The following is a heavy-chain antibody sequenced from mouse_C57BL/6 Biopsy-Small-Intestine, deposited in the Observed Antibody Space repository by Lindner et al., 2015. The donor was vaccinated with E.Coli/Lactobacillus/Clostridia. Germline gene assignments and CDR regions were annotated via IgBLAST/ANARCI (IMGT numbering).Heavy chain of an antibody. CDR3: ARRQVYYFDN. CDR1: GYSFSYFK. CDR2: ISPYSNDI. Sequence: SVKVSCKASGYSFSYFKVAWLRQAPGQGLEWMGWISPYSNDITIAQKFQGRLTMTTDTSTGSAYMELRSLKSDDTAVYYCARRQVYYFDNWGQGTRVTVSS. J-gene: IGHJ2*03. V-gene: IGHV1-84*02.